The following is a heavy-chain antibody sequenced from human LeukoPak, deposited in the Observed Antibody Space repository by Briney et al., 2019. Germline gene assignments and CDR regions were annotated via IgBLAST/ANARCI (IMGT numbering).Heavy chain of an antibody. CDR3: ARVGYDFWSGYYEFGYFDY. J-gene: IGHJ4*02. CDR2: IYYSGST. Sequence: SETLSLTCTVSGGSISSYYWSWIRQPPGKGLEWIGYIYYSGSTNYNPSLKSRVTISVDTSKNQFSLKLSSVTAADTAVYYCARVGYDFWSGYYEFGYFDYWGQGTLVTVSS. D-gene: IGHD3-3*01. V-gene: IGHV4-59*01. CDR1: GGSISSYY.